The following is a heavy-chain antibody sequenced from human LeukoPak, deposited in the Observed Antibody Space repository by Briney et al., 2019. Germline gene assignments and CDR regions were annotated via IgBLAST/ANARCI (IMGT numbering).Heavy chain of an antibody. J-gene: IGHJ4*02. CDR1: GYTFTSYA. CDR3: ARAVNCYDSSGYPY. D-gene: IGHD3-22*01. CDR2: INAGNGNT. V-gene: IGHV1-3*01. Sequence: ASVKVSCKASGYTFTSYAMHWVRQAPGQRLEWMGWINAGNGNTKYSQKFQGRVTITRDTSASTAYMELSSLRSEDTAVYYCARAVNCYDSSGYPYWGQGTLVTVSS.